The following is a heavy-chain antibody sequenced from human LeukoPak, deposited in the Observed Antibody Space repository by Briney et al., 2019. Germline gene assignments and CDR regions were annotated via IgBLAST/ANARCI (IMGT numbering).Heavy chain of an antibody. Sequence: SVKVSCKASGGTFSSYAISWVRQAPGQGLEWMGRIIPILGIANYAQKFQGRVTITADKSTSTAYMELSSLRSEDTAVYYCARGGGLDEDAFDIWGQGTMVTVSS. CDR3: ARGGGLDEDAFDI. J-gene: IGHJ3*02. CDR2: IIPILGIA. D-gene: IGHD3-16*01. V-gene: IGHV1-69*04. CDR1: GGTFSSYA.